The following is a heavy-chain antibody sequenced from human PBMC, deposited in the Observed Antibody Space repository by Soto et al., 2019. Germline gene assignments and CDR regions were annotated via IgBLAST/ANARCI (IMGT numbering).Heavy chain of an antibody. CDR3: ARSYGDLDY. CDR1: GGSFSGYY. V-gene: IGHV4-34*01. CDR2: INQSGST. Sequence: PSETLSLTCAVYGGSFSGYYWSWIRQPPGKGLEWIGEINQSGSTNYNPSLKSRVTISVETFKNQFSLKLSSVTAAVTAVYYCARSYGDLDYWGQGTLVTVSS. D-gene: IGHD4-17*01. J-gene: IGHJ4*02.